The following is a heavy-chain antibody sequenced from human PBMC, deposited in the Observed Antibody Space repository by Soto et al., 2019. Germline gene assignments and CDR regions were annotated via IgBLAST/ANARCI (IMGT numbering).Heavy chain of an antibody. J-gene: IGHJ6*04. V-gene: IGHV3-66*01. Sequence: GGSLRRSCAASGLSVSSNYMSWVRQAPGKGLEWVSVIYSGGSTYYADSVKGRFTISRDNSKNTLYLQMNSLRAEDTAVYYCARGALDVWGKGTTVTVSS. CDR2: IYSGGST. CDR3: ARGALDV. CDR1: GLSVSSNY.